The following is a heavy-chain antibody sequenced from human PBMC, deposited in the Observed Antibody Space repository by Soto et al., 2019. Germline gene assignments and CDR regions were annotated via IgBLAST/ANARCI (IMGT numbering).Heavy chain of an antibody. D-gene: IGHD2-2*02. CDR3: ARLTAAIGYMDV. Sequence: EVQLVESGGGWVQPGTSLRLSCAASGFTLDDYAMHWVRQAPGKGLEWVSGIVWNSGNIAFADSVKGRFTISRDNAKNSLYLQMNSLRTEDTALYYCARLTAAIGYMDVWGKGTTVTVSS. CDR1: GFTLDDYA. CDR2: IVWNSGNI. V-gene: IGHV3-9*01. J-gene: IGHJ6*03.